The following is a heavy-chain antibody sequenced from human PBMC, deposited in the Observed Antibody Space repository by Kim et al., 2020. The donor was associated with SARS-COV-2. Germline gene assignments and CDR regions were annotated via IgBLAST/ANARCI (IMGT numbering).Heavy chain of an antibody. D-gene: IGHD6-13*01. J-gene: IGHJ6*02. CDR3: ARDSGKEQQLVHYGMDV. Sequence: GGSLRLSCAASGFTFSSYSMNWVRQAPGKGLEWVSSISSSSSYIYYADSVKGRFTISRDNAKNSLYLQMNSLRAEDTAVYYCARDSGKEQQLVHYGMDVWGQGTTVTVSS. CDR2: ISSSSSYI. V-gene: IGHV3-21*01. CDR1: GFTFSSYS.